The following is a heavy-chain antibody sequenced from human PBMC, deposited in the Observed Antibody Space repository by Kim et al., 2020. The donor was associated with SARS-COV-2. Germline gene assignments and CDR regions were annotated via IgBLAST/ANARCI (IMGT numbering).Heavy chain of an antibody. J-gene: IGHJ4*02. CDR3: ARIGFRDSSGWDNDY. CDR2: IYYSGST. D-gene: IGHD6-19*01. Sequence: SETLSLTCTVSGGSISSSSYYWGWIRQPPGKGLEWIGSIYYSGSTYYNPSLKSRVTISVDTSKNQFSLKLSSVTAADTAVYYCARIGFRDSSGWDNDYWGQGTLVTVSS. V-gene: IGHV4-39*01. CDR1: GGSISSSSYY.